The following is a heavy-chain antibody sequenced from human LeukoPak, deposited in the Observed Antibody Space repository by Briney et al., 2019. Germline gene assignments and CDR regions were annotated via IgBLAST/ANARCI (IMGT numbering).Heavy chain of an antibody. Sequence: SQTLSLTCAISGDSVSSNSAAWNWIRQSPSRGLEWLGRTYYRSNWYNDYAVSVQSRITINPDTSKNQLSLQLNSVTPEDTATYYCARDYCSGWWRCAFDIWGQGTMVTVSS. D-gene: IGHD6-19*01. CDR2: TYYRSNWYN. CDR1: GDSVSSNSAA. J-gene: IGHJ3*02. CDR3: ARDYCSGWWRCAFDI. V-gene: IGHV6-1*01.